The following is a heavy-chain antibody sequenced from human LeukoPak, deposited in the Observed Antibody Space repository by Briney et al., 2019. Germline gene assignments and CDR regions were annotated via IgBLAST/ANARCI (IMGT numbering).Heavy chain of an antibody. J-gene: IGHJ4*02. D-gene: IGHD2-2*01. CDR2: IKQDGSEN. CDR3: ARGGYQLLWY. Sequence: PGGSLRLSCSASGFTVSTYWMSCVRQAPGTGREWVASIKQDGSENSYVWSVKVRFTISRDNAKNSLYLEMNSLRAEDTAVYYCARGGYQLLWYWGQGTLVTVSS. CDR1: GFTVSTYW. V-gene: IGHV3-7*04.